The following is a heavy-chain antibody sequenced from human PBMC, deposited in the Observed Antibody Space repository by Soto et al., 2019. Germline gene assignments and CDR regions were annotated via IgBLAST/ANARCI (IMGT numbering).Heavy chain of an antibody. V-gene: IGHV3-7*04. D-gene: IGHD4-17*01. CDR2: INQDGSEK. CDR1: GFTFSFYW. Sequence: GGSLRLSCAASGFTFSFYWMSWVRQAPGKGLEWVANINQDGSEKYYVDSVKGRFTISRDNAKNSLYLQMNSLRVEDTAVYFCARAAYGSRGYYYGRYVWGQGTTVTVYS. CDR3: ARAAYGSRGYYYGRYV. J-gene: IGHJ6*02.